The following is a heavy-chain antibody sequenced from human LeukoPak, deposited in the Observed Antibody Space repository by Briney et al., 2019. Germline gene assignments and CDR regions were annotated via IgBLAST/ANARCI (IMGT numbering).Heavy chain of an antibody. Sequence: GGSLRLSCAASGFTFDDYAMHWVRQAPGKGLEWVSGISWNSGSIGYADSVKGRSTISRDNAKNSLYLQMNSLRAEDTALYYCAKGRDKYQLLSKNWFDPWGQGTLVTVSS. CDR2: ISWNSGSI. CDR1: GFTFDDYA. CDR3: AKGRDKYQLLSKNWFDP. J-gene: IGHJ5*02. V-gene: IGHV3-9*01. D-gene: IGHD2-2*01.